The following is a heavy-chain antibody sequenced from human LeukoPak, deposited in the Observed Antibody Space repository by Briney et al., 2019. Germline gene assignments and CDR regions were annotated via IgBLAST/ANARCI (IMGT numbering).Heavy chain of an antibody. V-gene: IGHV1-18*01. CDR1: GYTFTSYG. Sequence: ASVKVSCKASGYTFTSYGISWVRQAPGQGLEWMGWISAYNGNTNYAQKPQGRVTMTTDTSTSTAYMELRSLRSDDTAVYYCARDPGIAAAGSKHYYYYGMDVWGQGTTVTVSS. J-gene: IGHJ6*02. CDR2: ISAYNGNT. CDR3: ARDPGIAAAGSKHYYYYGMDV. D-gene: IGHD6-13*01.